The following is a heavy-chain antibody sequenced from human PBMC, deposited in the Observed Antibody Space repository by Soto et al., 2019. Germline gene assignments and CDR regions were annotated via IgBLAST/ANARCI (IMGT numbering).Heavy chain of an antibody. CDR2: IYYSGNT. Sequence: SETLSLTCSVSGGSISSGYYYWSWIRQPPGKGLEWIGNIYYSGNTNYNPSLKSRVTISVDTSKNQFSLELSSVTAADTAVYFCARDFCGGDCSDDYYYSAMDVWGQGTTVTVSS. CDR1: GGSISSGYYY. V-gene: IGHV4-61*01. D-gene: IGHD2-21*02. J-gene: IGHJ6*02. CDR3: ARDFCGGDCSDDYYYSAMDV.